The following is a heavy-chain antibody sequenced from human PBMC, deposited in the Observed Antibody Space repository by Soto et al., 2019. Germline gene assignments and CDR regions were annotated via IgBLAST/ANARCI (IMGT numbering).Heavy chain of an antibody. J-gene: IGHJ3*02. D-gene: IGHD2-8*02. Sequence: LRLSCAASGFICSSYDMSWVRQAPGKGLEWVSTILVDGRTFYVDSVKGRFTISRDSSQNTVYLQMNSLTAGDTALYYCAKATATGGGAFDICGQGTMVTVSS. CDR3: AKATATGGGAFDI. CDR2: ILVDGRT. CDR1: GFICSSYD. V-gene: IGHV3-23*01.